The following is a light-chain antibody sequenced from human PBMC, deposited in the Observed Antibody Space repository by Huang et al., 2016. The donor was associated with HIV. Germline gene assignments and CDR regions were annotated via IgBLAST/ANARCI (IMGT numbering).Light chain of an antibody. J-gene: IGKJ1*01. CDR2: HTS. CDR3: QQYDGSSWS. V-gene: IGKV3-20*01. Sequence: EIVLTQSPGTLSLSPGERATLSCRASQSLSGSNVAWYQQKPGQAPMLLIYHTSGWATGIPDRCSGSGSGTDFTLTISRLEPEDFAVYDCQQYDGSSWSFGQGTKVEIK. CDR1: QSLSGSN.